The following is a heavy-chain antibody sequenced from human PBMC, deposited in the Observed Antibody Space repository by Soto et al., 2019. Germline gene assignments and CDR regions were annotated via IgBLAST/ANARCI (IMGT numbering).Heavy chain of an antibody. CDR1: GDTFSSYA. J-gene: IGHJ4*02. CDR3: ARDRAGTWVSLSLDY. D-gene: IGHD6-19*01. V-gene: IGHV1-69*13. Sequence: GASVKVSCKASGDTFSSYAISWVLQAPGQGLEWMGGIIPIFGTANYAQKFQGRVTITADESTSTAYMELSSLRSEDTAVYYCARDRAGTWVSLSLDYWGQGTLVTVSS. CDR2: IIPIFGTA.